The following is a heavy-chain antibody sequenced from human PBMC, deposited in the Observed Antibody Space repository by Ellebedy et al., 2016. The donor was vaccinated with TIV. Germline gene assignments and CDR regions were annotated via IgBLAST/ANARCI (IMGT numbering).Heavy chain of an antibody. Sequence: GGSLRLSCAASGFTFSSYAMSWVRQAPGKGLEWVSAISGRGDSTYYADSVKGRFTISRDNSKNTLYLQMNSLRAEDTAVYYCAKGVGATWYRGFDYWGQGTLVTVSS. D-gene: IGHD1-26*01. V-gene: IGHV3-23*01. CDR2: ISGRGDST. J-gene: IGHJ4*02. CDR1: GFTFSSYA. CDR3: AKGVGATWYRGFDY.